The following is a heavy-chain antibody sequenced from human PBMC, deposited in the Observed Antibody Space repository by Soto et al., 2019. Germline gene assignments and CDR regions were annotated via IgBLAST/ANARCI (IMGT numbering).Heavy chain of an antibody. V-gene: IGHV1-2*02. CDR1: GYTFTGYY. Sequence: ASVKVSCKASGYTFTGYYMHWVRQAPGQGREWMGWINPNSGGTNYAQKFQGRVTMTRDTSKNQFSLRLNSVTAADTAVYYCARVDILTVYGCMDVWGQGTTVTVSS. J-gene: IGHJ6*02. D-gene: IGHD3-9*01. CDR2: INPNSGGT. CDR3: ARVDILTVYGCMDV.